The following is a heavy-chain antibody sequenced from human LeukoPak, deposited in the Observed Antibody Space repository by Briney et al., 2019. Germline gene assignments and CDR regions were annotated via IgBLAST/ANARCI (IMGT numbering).Heavy chain of an antibody. D-gene: IGHD3-22*01. CDR2: IYHSGST. CDR3: ARDYYDSSGYYSPNWFDP. CDR1: GYSISSGYY. J-gene: IGHJ5*02. V-gene: IGHV4-38-2*02. Sequence: SETLSLTCTVSGYSISSGYYWGWIRQPPGKGLEWIGSIYHSGSTYYNPSLKSRVTISVDTSKNQFSLKLSSVTAADTAVYYCARDYYDSSGYYSPNWFDPWGQGTLVTVSS.